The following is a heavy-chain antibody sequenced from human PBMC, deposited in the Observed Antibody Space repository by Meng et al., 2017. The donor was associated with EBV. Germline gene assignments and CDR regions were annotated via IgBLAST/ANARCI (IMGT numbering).Heavy chain of an antibody. CDR3: TRLDGSYIYY. V-gene: IGHV3-73*02. J-gene: IGHJ4*02. D-gene: IGHD1-26*01. Sequence: RGGSGGGWGQPGGALNLSCAALGFTFSGCAMHWGRQASGKGLEWVGRIRSKANSYATAYAASVKGGFTISRDDSKNTAYLQMNSLKTEDTAVYYCTRLDGSYIYYWGQGTLVTVSS. CDR2: IRSKANSYAT. CDR1: GFTFSGCA.